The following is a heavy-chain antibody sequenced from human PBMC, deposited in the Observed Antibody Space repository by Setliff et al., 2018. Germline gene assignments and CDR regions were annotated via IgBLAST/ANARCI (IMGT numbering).Heavy chain of an antibody. CDR1: GFTFSSYE. Sequence: AGGSLRLSCAASGFTFSSYEMNWVRQAPGKGLEWVSYISSSGSTRYYADSVKGRFTISGDNAKKSLYLQMNSLRAEDTAVYYCARGRRPFNWGGNDAFDIWGQGTMVTVSS. CDR2: ISSSGSTR. J-gene: IGHJ3*02. V-gene: IGHV3-48*03. D-gene: IGHD7-27*01. CDR3: ARGRRPFNWGGNDAFDI.